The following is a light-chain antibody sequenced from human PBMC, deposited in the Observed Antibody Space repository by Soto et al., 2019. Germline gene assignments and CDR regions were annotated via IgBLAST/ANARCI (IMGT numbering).Light chain of an antibody. CDR1: QSVSSY. Sequence: EIVLTQSPATLSLSPGERATLSCRASQSVSSYLAWYQQKPGQAPMLLIYDASNRATGIPARFSGSGSGTDFPLTISSLDPEDFAVYYCQQSSNWPPYTFGQGTKLEIK. V-gene: IGKV3-11*01. CDR2: DAS. J-gene: IGKJ2*01. CDR3: QQSSNWPPYT.